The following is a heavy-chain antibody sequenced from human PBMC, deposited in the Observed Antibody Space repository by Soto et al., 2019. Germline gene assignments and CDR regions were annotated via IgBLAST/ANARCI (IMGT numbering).Heavy chain of an antibody. J-gene: IGHJ4*02. Sequence: GGSLRLSCAASGFTFSSYSMNWVRQAPGKGLEWVSSISSSSSYIYYADSVKGRFTISRDNAKNSLYLQMNSLRAEDTAVYYCASWPYYDFWSGYSYYFDYWGQGTLVTVSS. CDR1: GFTFSSYS. CDR3: ASWPYYDFWSGYSYYFDY. D-gene: IGHD3-3*01. CDR2: ISSSSSYI. V-gene: IGHV3-21*01.